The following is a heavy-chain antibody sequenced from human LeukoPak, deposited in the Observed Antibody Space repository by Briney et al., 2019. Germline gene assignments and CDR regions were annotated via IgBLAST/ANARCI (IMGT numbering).Heavy chain of an antibody. Sequence: GASVKVSCKASGYTFTSYDINWVRRATGQGLEWGGWMNANSGNTGHAQKFPGRVTITRNSSIRTAYTALSSLRSADTAVYYCTRFAPALHGDYVPEAWGHGTLVTVSS. CDR3: TRFAPALHGDYVPEA. CDR2: MNANSGNT. J-gene: IGHJ4*03. V-gene: IGHV1-8*03. CDR1: GYTFTSYD. D-gene: IGHD4-17*01.